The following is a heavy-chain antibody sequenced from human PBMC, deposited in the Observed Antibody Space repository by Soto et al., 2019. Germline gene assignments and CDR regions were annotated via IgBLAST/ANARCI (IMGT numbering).Heavy chain of an antibody. Sequence: QVQLQESGPGLVKPSQTLSLTCTVSGGSISSGGFYWSWIRQHPGKGLEIIGYIFSIGGTYYNPSLKSRVSISVDTSKNQFSLRLRSVTAADTALYYCAGLWTGFYNDRPTSFDYWGPGTLVTVSS. CDR2: IFSIGGT. J-gene: IGHJ4*02. D-gene: IGHD3-9*01. CDR1: GGSISSGGFY. V-gene: IGHV4-31*03. CDR3: AGLWTGFYNDRPTSFDY.